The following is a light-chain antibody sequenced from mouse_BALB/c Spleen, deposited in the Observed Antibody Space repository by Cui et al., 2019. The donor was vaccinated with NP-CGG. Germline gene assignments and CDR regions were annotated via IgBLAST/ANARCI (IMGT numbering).Light chain of an antibody. Sequence: QAVLTYESALTTSPGETVTLTCRSSTGAVTTSNYANWVQENPDHLFTGLIGGTNNRAPGVPARFSGSLIGDKAALTITGAQTEDEAIYFCALWYSNHWVFGGGTKLTVL. J-gene: IGLJ1*01. V-gene: IGLV1*01. CDR1: TGAVTTSNY. CDR3: ALWYSNHWV. CDR2: GTN.